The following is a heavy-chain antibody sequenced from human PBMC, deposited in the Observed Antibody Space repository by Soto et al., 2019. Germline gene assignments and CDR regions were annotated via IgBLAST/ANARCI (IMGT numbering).Heavy chain of an antibody. D-gene: IGHD2-21*02. V-gene: IGHV3-23*01. J-gene: IGHJ4*02. CDR2: VSGSGGGT. CDR1: GFTFNTYG. Sequence: LRLSCAASGFTFNTYGMTWVRQAPGKGLEWVSTVSGSGGGTYYADSVKGRFTISRVNSKNTMYLQMSNLRAEDTAVYFCARIGPYCGGDCYPDFDFWGLGAPVTVSS. CDR3: ARIGPYCGGDCYPDFDF.